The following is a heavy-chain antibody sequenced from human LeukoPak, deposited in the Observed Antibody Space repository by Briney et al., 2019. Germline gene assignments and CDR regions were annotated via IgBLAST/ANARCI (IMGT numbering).Heavy chain of an antibody. V-gene: IGHV3-48*04. D-gene: IGHD3-9*01. J-gene: IGHJ6*02. Sequence: GGSLRLSCAASGFTFSSYSMNWVRQAPGKGLEWVSYISSSSSTIYYADSVKGRFTISRDNAKNSLYLQMNSLRAEDTAVYYCARGSDILTGYYKAYQYYGMDVWGQGTTVTVAS. CDR3: ARGSDILTGYYKAYQYYGMDV. CDR1: GFTFSSYS. CDR2: ISSSSSTI.